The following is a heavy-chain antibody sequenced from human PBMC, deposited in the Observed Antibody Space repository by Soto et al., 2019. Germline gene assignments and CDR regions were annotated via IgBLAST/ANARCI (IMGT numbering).Heavy chain of an antibody. D-gene: IGHD3-22*01. CDR3: ARDNGGAYDPVE. CDR2: IYYSGST. J-gene: IGHJ4*02. Sequence: SETLSLTCTVSGGSISSGDYYWNWIRQPPGKGLEWIGYIYYSGSTYYNPSLKSRVTISVDTSKSQFSLKLSSVTAADTAVYYCARDNGGAYDPVEWGQGTLVTVSS. CDR1: GGSISSGDYY. V-gene: IGHV4-30-4*01.